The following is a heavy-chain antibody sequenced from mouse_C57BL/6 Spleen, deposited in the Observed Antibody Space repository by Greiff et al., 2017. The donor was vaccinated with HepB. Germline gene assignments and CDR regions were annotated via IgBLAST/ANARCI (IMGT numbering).Heavy chain of an antibody. CDR3: AAGYWDFDV. CDR2: IHPNSGST. V-gene: IGHV1-64*01. J-gene: IGHJ1*03. Sequence: QVQLQQPGAELVKPGASVKLSCKASGYTFTSYWMHWVKQRPGQGLEWIGMIHPNSGSTNYNEKFTSKATLTVDKSSSTAYMQRSSLTSEDSAVYYCAAGYWDFDVWGTGTTVTVSS. CDR1: GYTFTSYW.